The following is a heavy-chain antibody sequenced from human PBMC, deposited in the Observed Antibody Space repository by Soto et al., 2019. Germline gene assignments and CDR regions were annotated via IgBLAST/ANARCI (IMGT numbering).Heavy chain of an antibody. CDR3: ASAGGLGAVAADY. CDR1: GGSISSGGYS. D-gene: IGHD6-19*01. CDR2: IYHSGST. Sequence: QLQLQESGSGLVKPSQTLSLTCAVSGGSISSGGYSWSWIRQPPGKGLEWIGYIYHSGSTYYNPSLKSRVTISLDRSKNQFSLKLRSVTAADTAVYYCASAGGLGAVAADYWGQGTLVTVSS. V-gene: IGHV4-30-2*01. J-gene: IGHJ4*02.